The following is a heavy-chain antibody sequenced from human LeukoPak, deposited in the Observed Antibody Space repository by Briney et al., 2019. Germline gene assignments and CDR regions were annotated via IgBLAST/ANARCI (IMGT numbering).Heavy chain of an antibody. CDR3: ASYGGYSPFDY. CDR2: INRSGRT. Sequence: SETLSLTCAVYGGSFSGQYWSWIRQPPGKGLEWIGEINRSGRTNYNPSLKSRVTISVDMSKKQFSLKLSSVTAADTAVYYCASYGGYSPFDYWGQGTLVTVSS. CDR1: GGSFSGQY. J-gene: IGHJ4*02. V-gene: IGHV4-34*01. D-gene: IGHD4-23*01.